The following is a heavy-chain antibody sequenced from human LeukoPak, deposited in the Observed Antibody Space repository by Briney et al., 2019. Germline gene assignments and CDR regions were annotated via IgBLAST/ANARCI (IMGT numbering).Heavy chain of an antibody. CDR2: IYNGVPT. Sequence: PSETLSLTCTTSGAPISRFYWSWVRQPPGKGLEWIGNIYNGVPTFFNPSLKSRVTLSVDTSKTHFSLQLASVTAADTAVYYCVQTTGWPGFDYWGQGILVTVSS. CDR1: GAPISRFY. CDR3: VQTTGWPGFDY. D-gene: IGHD6-19*01. J-gene: IGHJ4*02. V-gene: IGHV4-4*09.